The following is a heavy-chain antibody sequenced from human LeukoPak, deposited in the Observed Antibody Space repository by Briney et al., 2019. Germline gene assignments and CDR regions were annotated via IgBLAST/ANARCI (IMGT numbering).Heavy chain of an antibody. D-gene: IGHD3-22*01. CDR3: ARGYDSSGYFSD. J-gene: IGHJ4*02. CDR2: IDTNTGNP. V-gene: IGHV7-4-1*02. CDR1: GYTFSSNA. Sequence: ASVKVSCKASGYTFSSNAINWVRQAPGQGLEWMGWIDTNTGNPTYAQGLTGRFVFSLDTSVSAAYLQISSLKAEDTGEYFCARGYDSSGYFSDWGQGTLVTVSS.